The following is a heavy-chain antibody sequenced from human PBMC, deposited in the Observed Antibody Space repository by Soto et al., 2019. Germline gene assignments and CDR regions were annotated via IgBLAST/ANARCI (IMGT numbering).Heavy chain of an antibody. CDR3: ARSGGPLYYYDSSGSFDY. Sequence: QVQLVQSGAEVKKPGSSVKVSCKASGGTFSSYAISWVRQAPGQGLEWMGGIIPIFGTANYAQKCQGRVTITADESTSTAYMELSSLRSEDTAVYYCARSGGPLYYYDSSGSFDYWGQGTLVTVSS. V-gene: IGHV1-69*01. D-gene: IGHD3-22*01. CDR1: GGTFSSYA. CDR2: IIPIFGTA. J-gene: IGHJ4*02.